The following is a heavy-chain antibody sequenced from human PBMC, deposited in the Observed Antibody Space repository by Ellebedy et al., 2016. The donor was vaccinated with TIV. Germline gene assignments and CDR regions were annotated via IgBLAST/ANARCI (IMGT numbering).Heavy chain of an antibody. J-gene: IGHJ2*01. CDR1: AYSFPKYW. CDR3: ARRPMITFGGVIAEYYFDL. Sequence: KVSCKGTAYSFPKYWIGWVRQMPGRGLEWMAIIFPEHSDIRYSPSFQGQVTISVDKPSSTVYLQWSSLKASDTAIYYCARRPMITFGGVIAEYYFDLWGRGTPVTVSS. V-gene: IGHV5-51*04. D-gene: IGHD3-16*02. CDR2: IFPEHSDI.